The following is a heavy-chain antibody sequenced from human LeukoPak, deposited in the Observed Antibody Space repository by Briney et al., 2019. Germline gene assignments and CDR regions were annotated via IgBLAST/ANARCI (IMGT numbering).Heavy chain of an antibody. CDR3: ARIFWNYRIDYYYMDV. J-gene: IGHJ6*03. Sequence: SETLSLTCTVSGGSISSSSYYWGWIRQPPGKGLEWIGSIYYSGSTYYNPSLKSRVTISVDTSKNQFSLKLSSVTAADTAVYYCARIFWNYRIDYYYMDVWGKGITVTVSS. V-gene: IGHV4-39*07. D-gene: IGHD1-7*01. CDR2: IYYSGST. CDR1: GGSISSSSYY.